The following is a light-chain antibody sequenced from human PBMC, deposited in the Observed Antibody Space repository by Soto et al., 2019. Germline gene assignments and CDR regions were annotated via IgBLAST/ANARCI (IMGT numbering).Light chain of an antibody. CDR1: QTISSW. CDR2: KAS. V-gene: IGKV1-5*03. J-gene: IGKJ5*01. CDR3: LHRSYPFT. Sequence: DIQMTQSPSTLSGSVGDRVTITCRASQTISSWLAWYQQKPGKAPKLLIYKASTLKSGVPARFSGSGSGTDFTLTISSLEPEDFAIYYCLHRSYPFTFGQGTRLEIK.